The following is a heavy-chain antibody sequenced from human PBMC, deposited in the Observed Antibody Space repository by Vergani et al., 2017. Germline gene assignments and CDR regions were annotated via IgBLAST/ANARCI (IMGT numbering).Heavy chain of an antibody. CDR3: AKGEVGGSTFDY. V-gene: IGHV3-23*01. CDR2: ISGSGGST. D-gene: IGHD3-10*01. Sequence: EVQLLESGGGLVQPGGSLRLSCAASGFTFSSYAMSWVRQAPGKGLEWVSAISGSGGSTYYADSVKGRFTISRDNSKNTLYLQMNSLRAEDTAVYYGAKGEVGGSTFDYWGQGTLVTVSS. CDR1: GFTFSSYA. J-gene: IGHJ4*02.